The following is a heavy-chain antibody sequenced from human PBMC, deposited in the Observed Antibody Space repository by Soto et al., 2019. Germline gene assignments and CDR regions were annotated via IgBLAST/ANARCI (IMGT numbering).Heavy chain of an antibody. V-gene: IGHV4-59*01. CDR3: ARLTTGSSSHQWFDP. D-gene: IGHD6-6*01. CDR2: IYYSGST. CDR1: GGSISSYY. Sequence: PSETLSLTCTVSGGSISSYYWSRIRQPPGKGLEWIGYIYYSGSTNYNPSLKSRVTISVDTSKNQFSLKLSSVTAADTAVYYCARLTTGSSSHQWFDPWGQGTLVTVSS. J-gene: IGHJ5*02.